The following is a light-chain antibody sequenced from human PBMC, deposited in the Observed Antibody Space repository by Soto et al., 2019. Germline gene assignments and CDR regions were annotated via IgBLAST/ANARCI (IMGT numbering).Light chain of an antibody. CDR1: QSINNW. CDR3: QQYHTYRT. Sequence: DXQMTQSPSTLSASVGDRVTITCRASQSINNWVAWYQQKPGKAPKFLIYDASSLKSGVPSRFSGSGSGTEFTLTISSLQPDDFATYYCQQYHTYRTFGQGTKV. J-gene: IGKJ1*01. V-gene: IGKV1-5*01. CDR2: DAS.